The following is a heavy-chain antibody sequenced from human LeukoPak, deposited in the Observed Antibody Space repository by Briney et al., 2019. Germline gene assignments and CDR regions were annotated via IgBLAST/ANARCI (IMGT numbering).Heavy chain of an antibody. CDR1: GYTFTSYG. Sequence: VASVKVSCKASGYTFTSYGISWVRQAPGQGPEWMGWISAYNGNTNYAQKLQGRVTMTTDTSTSTAYMELRSLRSDDTAVYYCARPAHYYDSSGYFLDYWGQGTLVTVSS. J-gene: IGHJ4*02. CDR2: ISAYNGNT. V-gene: IGHV1-18*01. D-gene: IGHD3-22*01. CDR3: ARPAHYYDSSGYFLDY.